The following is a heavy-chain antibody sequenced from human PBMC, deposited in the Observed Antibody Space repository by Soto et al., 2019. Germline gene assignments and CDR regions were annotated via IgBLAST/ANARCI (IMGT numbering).Heavy chain of an antibody. D-gene: IGHD2-21*01. CDR2: INSDGSTT. CDR3: ARRDQIAYYYGMDI. J-gene: IGHJ6*02. Sequence: GGSLRLSCAASGFTFSSYWMNWVRQAPGKGLVWVSRINSDGSTTGYVDSVKGRFTISRDNAKNTLYLQMNSLRAEDTAVYYCARRDQIAYYYGMDIWGQGTTVTVSS. CDR1: GFTFSSYW. V-gene: IGHV3-74*01.